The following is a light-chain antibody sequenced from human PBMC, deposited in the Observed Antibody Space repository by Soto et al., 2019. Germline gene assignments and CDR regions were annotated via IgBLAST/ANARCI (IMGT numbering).Light chain of an antibody. CDR3: AAWDDSLSGRV. J-gene: IGLJ3*02. CDR2: RNN. Sequence: QSVLTQPPSASGTPGQRVTISCSGSSSNIGSNYVYWYQQLPGTDPKLLIYRNNQRPSGVPARFSGSKSGTTASLAISGLRSEDEADYYCAAWDDSLSGRVFGGGTKLTVL. CDR1: SSNIGSNY. V-gene: IGLV1-47*01.